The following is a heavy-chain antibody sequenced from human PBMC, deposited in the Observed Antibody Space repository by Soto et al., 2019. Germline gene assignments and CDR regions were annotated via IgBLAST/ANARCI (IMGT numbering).Heavy chain of an antibody. Sequence: EAQLVESGGGLVKPGGSLRLSCAASGFTFTYIWMIWVRQAPGKGLEWVGRIKSRTDGGATDYAESVKGRFTISRDDSKKTLYLQMNGLKTEDTAVYYCAALRGGSGWKGVDAFDIWGQGTTVTVSS. CDR2: IKSRTDGGAT. CDR3: AALRGGSGWKGVDAFDI. J-gene: IGHJ3*02. CDR1: GFTFTYIW. V-gene: IGHV3-15*07. D-gene: IGHD6-19*01.